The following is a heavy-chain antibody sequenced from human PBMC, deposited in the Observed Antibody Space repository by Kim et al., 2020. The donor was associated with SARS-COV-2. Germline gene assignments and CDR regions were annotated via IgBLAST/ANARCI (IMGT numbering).Heavy chain of an antibody. CDR3: AKATQAYSTSWYYDS. J-gene: IGHJ4*02. CDR1: GFTLTNYG. D-gene: IGHD3-3*01. V-gene: IGHV3-30*18. CDR2: ISYDGINR. Sequence: GGSLRLSCAASGFTLTNYGMHWVRQAPGKGLEWVAVISYDGINRYYVDSVKGRFTISRDISKNTLYLQMNRLTAEDTAVYYCAKATQAYSTSWYYDSWGLGTLVTVSS.